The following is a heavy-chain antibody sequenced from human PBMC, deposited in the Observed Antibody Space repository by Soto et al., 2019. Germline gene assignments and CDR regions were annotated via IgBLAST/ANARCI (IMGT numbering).Heavy chain of an antibody. V-gene: IGHV4-4*07. D-gene: IGHD2-15*01. CDR2: IYISGTT. J-gene: IGHJ4*02. Sequence: SETVSLTCTVSGGSMNAHFWSWIRQSAGKGLEWIGHIYISGTTMYNPSLKSRVTMSVDPPKNQLSLKLTSVTAADTAVYHCARINGGSPDFWGQGTLVTVSS. CDR1: GGSMNAHF. CDR3: ARINGGSPDF.